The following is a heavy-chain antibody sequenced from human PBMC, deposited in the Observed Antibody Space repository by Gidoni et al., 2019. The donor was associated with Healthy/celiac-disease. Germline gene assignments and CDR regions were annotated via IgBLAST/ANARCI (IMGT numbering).Heavy chain of an antibody. Sequence: QVQLVQSGAEVKKPGASVKVSCKASGYTFTGYYMLWVRQAPGQGLEWMGWINPNSGGANYAQKFQGRVTMTRDTSISTAYMELSRLRSDDTAVYYCARVLEYCSSTSCYIDYYYYMDVWGKGTTVTVSS. CDR2: INPNSGGA. CDR3: ARVLEYCSSTSCYIDYYYYMDV. V-gene: IGHV1-2*02. CDR1: GYTFTGYY. D-gene: IGHD2-2*02. J-gene: IGHJ6*03.